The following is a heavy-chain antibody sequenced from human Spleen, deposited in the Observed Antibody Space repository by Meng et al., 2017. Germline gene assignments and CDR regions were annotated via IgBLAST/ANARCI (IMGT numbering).Heavy chain of an antibody. D-gene: IGHD5-18*01. CDR1: GYSFTSYW. CDR2: IYPGDSDT. Sequence: GESLMISCKGSGYSFTSYWIGWVRQMPGKGLEWMGIIYPGDSDTRYSTSFQSQVTISADNSINTDKPQWSSLKASGTAMYYCTRGGHEVQQWFLYWGQGTLVTVSS. V-gene: IGHV5-51*01. CDR3: TRGGHEVQQWFLY. J-gene: IGHJ4*02.